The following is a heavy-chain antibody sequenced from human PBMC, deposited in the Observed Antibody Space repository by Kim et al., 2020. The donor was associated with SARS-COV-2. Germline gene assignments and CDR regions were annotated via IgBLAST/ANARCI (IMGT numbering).Heavy chain of an antibody. Sequence: LKSRVTISVDTSKNQFSLKLSSVTAADTAVYYCARYEGYCSSTSCKTFDYWGQGTLVTVSS. D-gene: IGHD2-2*01. V-gene: IGHV4-59*01. CDR3: ARYEGYCSSTSCKTFDY. J-gene: IGHJ4*02.